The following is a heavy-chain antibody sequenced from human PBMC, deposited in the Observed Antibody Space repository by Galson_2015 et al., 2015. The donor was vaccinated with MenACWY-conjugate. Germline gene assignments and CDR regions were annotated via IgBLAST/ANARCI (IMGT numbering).Heavy chain of an antibody. V-gene: IGHV4-39*01. CDR3: ARLPRGINLIVEGS. D-gene: IGHD2-21*01. CDR1: GGSIYSADYW. Sequence: SETLSLTCTVSGGSIYSADYWWGWIRQPPGRGLEWMASIHYSRTTHSNPSLKSRVTISVDTTQKQFSLILNSVSAADTAVYHCARLPRGINLIVEGSWGQGILVTVSS. CDR2: IHYSRTT. J-gene: IGHJ5*02.